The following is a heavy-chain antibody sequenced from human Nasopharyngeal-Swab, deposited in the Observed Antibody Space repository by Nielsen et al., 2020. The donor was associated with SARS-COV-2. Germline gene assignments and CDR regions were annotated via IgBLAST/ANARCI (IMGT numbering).Heavy chain of an antibody. CDR3: VRGPAGNSFGLFDY. D-gene: IGHD3-3*01. CDR1: GFTFRNYW. V-gene: IGHV3-74*01. CDR2: INSDGSST. Sequence: GESLKISCAASGFTFRNYWMHWVRQDPGKGLMWVSRINSDGSSTSYADSVKGRFTVSRDNARNTLYLQLNSLRDGDTAMYFCVRGPAGNSFGLFDYWGQGTLVTVSS. J-gene: IGHJ4*02.